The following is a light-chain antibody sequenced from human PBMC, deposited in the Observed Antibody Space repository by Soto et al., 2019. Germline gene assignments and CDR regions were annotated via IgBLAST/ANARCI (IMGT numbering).Light chain of an antibody. Sequence: QSALTQPPSASGSPGQSVAISCTGTSSDVGGYNYVSWYQQHPGKAPKLMFYEVNKRPSGVPDRFSGSKSGNTASLTGAGLQAEDEADYYCSSYAGSSNVFGTGTKVTVL. J-gene: IGLJ1*01. CDR3: SSYAGSSNV. V-gene: IGLV2-8*01. CDR2: EVN. CDR1: SSDVGGYNY.